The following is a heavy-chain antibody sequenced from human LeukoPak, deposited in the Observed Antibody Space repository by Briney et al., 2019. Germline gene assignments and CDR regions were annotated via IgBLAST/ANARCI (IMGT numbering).Heavy chain of an antibody. CDR1: GFSLSRYA. J-gene: IGHJ3*01. V-gene: IGHV3-23*01. CDR2: ISGSGGST. Sequence: PGGSLRLSCADSGFSLSRYALGWVRQAPGKGLEWVSAISGSGGSTYYADSVKGRFTISRDNSKNTVYLQMNSLRADDTAVYYWAQCSTVRGSGSYCHLHVSDVWGQGTMVTVSS. CDR3: AQCSTVRGSGSYCHLHVSDV. D-gene: IGHD3-10*01.